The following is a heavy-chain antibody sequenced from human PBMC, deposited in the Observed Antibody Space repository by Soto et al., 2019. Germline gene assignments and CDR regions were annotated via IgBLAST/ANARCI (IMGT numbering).Heavy chain of an antibody. CDR3: ARVEGAMVRGANDYYFDY. V-gene: IGHV4-34*01. CDR1: GGSFSGYY. Sequence: PSETLSLTCAVYGGSFSGYYWTWIRQPPGKGLEWIGEINHSGISNYNPSLKSRVTISVDTSKNHFSLLLRSVTAADTAVYYCARVEGAMVRGANDYYFDYWGQGTLVTVSS. D-gene: IGHD3-10*01. J-gene: IGHJ4*02. CDR2: INHSGIS.